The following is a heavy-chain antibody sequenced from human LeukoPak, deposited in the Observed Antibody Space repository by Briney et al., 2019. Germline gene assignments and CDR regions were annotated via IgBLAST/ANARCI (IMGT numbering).Heavy chain of an antibody. V-gene: IGHV1-18*01. CDR1: GYPFTIYY. CDR2: ISAYNGDT. CDR3: ARDGLSYTNPNNWFDP. J-gene: IGHJ5*02. Sequence: GASVTVSCTASGYPFTIYYINWVRQAPGQGLEWMGWISAYNGDTNYAQNLQGRVTMTTDTSTDTAYMELRSLRSDDTAVYYCARDGLSYTNPNNWFDPWGQGTLVTVSS. D-gene: IGHD2-2*02.